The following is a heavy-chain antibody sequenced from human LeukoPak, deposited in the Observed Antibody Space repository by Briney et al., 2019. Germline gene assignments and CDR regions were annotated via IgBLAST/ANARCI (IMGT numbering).Heavy chain of an antibody. CDR1: GYTFTGYY. D-gene: IGHD6-19*01. J-gene: IGHJ4*02. Sequence: ASVKVSCKASGYTFTGYYMFWLRQAPGQGLEWIGRINPDSGGTNYAQKFQGRVTMTRDTSITIAYMELSSLRSDDTAVYYCARNLPSPGISVAEDYWGQGTLVTVSS. CDR2: INPDSGGT. CDR3: ARNLPSPGISVAEDY. V-gene: IGHV1-2*06.